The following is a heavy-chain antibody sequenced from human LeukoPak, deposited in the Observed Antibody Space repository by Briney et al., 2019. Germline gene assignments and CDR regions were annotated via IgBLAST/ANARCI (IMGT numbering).Heavy chain of an antibody. Sequence: PGGSLRLSCAASGFTFSSYAMHWVRQAPGKGLEWVAVISYDGSNKYCADSVKGRFTISRDNSKNTLYLQMNSLRAEDTAVYYCARGRGLPGPLDYWGQGIAVTVSS. J-gene: IGHJ4*02. V-gene: IGHV3-30*04. CDR3: ARGRGLPGPLDY. CDR2: ISYDGSNK. CDR1: GFTFSSYA. D-gene: IGHD3-10*01.